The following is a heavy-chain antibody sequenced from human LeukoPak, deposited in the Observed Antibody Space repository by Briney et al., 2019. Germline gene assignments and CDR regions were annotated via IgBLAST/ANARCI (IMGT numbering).Heavy chain of an antibody. CDR1: GFTLSSYA. CDR2: ISGSGGST. J-gene: IGHJ4*02. V-gene: IGHV3-23*01. Sequence: GGSLRLSCAASGFTLSSYAMSWVRQAPGKGLEWVSAISGSGGSTYYADSVKGRFTISRDNSKNTLYLQMNSLRAEDTAVYYCAKVPYGSGEFDYWGQGTLVTVSS. CDR3: AKVPYGSGEFDY. D-gene: IGHD3-10*01.